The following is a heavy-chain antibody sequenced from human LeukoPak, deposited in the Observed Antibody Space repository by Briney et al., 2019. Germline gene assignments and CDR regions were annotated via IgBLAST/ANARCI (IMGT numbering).Heavy chain of an antibody. CDR3: ARVRGDAFDI. D-gene: IGHD3-10*01. J-gene: IGHJ3*02. V-gene: IGHV4-30-4*01. CDR1: GGSISSGDYY. Sequence: SETLSLTCTVSGGSISSGDYYWSWIRQPPGKGLEWIGYIYYSGSTYYNPSLKSRVTISVDTSKNQFSLKLSSVTAADTAVYYCARVRGDAFDIWGQGTMVTVPS. CDR2: IYYSGST.